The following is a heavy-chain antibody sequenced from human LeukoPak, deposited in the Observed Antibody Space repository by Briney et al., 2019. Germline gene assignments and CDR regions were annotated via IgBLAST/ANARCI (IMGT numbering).Heavy chain of an antibody. CDR2: IYYSGRT. Sequence: SETLSLTCTVSGGSISSYYWSWIRQPPGKGLEWIGYIYYSGRTNYNPSLKSRVTISVDTSKNQFSLKLSSVTAADTAVYYCARRADSSSSNSYYYYYYMDVWGKGTTVTVSS. D-gene: IGHD6-6*01. J-gene: IGHJ6*03. CDR3: ARRADSSSSNSYYYYYYMDV. CDR1: GGSISSYY. V-gene: IGHV4-59*08.